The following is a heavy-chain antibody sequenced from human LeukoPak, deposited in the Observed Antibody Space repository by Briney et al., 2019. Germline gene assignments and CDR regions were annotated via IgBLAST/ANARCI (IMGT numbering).Heavy chain of an antibody. CDR1: GASISSGDYY. Sequence: SETLSLTCTVSGASISSGDYYWSWIRQPPGKGLECIGHIYHSGSTYYNPFLKSRVTISVDTSKNQFSLKLSSVTAADTAVYYCARGRGVPYYYDSSGYYPADYWGQGTLVTVSS. CDR2: IYHSGST. V-gene: IGHV4-30-4*01. J-gene: IGHJ4*02. D-gene: IGHD3-22*01. CDR3: ARGRGVPYYYDSSGYYPADY.